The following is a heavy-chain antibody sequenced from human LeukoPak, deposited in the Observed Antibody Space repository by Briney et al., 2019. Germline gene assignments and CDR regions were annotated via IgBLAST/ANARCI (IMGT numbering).Heavy chain of an antibody. CDR3: ARQGSGSYYSDY. J-gene: IGHJ4*02. CDR1: GGSISSSSYY. V-gene: IGHV4-39*01. D-gene: IGHD3-10*01. Sequence: SETLSLTCTVSGGSISSSSYYWGWIRQPPGKGLEWIGSIYYSGSTYYNPSLKSRVTISVDTSKNQLSLKLSSVTAADTAVYYCARQGSGSYYSDYWGQGTLVTVSS. CDR2: IYYSGST.